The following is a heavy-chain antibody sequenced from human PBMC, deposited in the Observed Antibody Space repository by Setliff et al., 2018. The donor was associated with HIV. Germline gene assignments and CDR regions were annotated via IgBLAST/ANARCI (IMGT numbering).Heavy chain of an antibody. D-gene: IGHD3-22*01. V-gene: IGHV4-39*07. J-gene: IGHJ4*02. CDR1: GGSISSSSYY. Sequence: LSLTCTVSGGSISSSSYYWGWIRQPPGKGLEWIGSIYYSGSTYYNPSLKSRVTISEDTSKNQFSLKLSPVTAADTAVYYCARDPSIGYYYDSSGSYFDYWGRGTLVTVSS. CDR2: IYYSGST. CDR3: ARDPSIGYYYDSSGSYFDY.